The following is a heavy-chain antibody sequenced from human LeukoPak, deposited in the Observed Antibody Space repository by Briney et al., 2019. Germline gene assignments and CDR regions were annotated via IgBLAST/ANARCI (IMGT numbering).Heavy chain of an antibody. J-gene: IGHJ3*02. CDR1: GYSISSGYY. CDR2: IYTSGST. Sequence: SETLSLTCTVSGYSISSGYYWGWIRQPAVKGLEWIGRIYTSGSTNYNPSLKSRVTISVDTSKNQFSLKLSSVTAADTAVYYCARDSPTYYDFWSGHDAFDIWGQGTMVTVSS. CDR3: ARDSPTYYDFWSGHDAFDI. D-gene: IGHD3-3*01. V-gene: IGHV4-61*02.